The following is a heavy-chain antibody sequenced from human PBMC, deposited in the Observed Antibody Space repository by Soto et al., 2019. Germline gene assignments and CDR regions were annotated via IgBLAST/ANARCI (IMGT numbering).Heavy chain of an antibody. D-gene: IGHD3-10*01. CDR3: ARKQWFGESPFDY. V-gene: IGHV3-48*01. CDR1: GFTFSSYS. J-gene: IGHJ4*02. Sequence: GGSLRLSCAASGFTFSSYSMNWVRQAPGKGLEWVSYISSSSSTIYYADSVKGRFTISRDNAKNSLYLQMNSLRAEDTAVYYCARKQWFGESPFDYWGQGTLVTVSS. CDR2: ISSSSSTI.